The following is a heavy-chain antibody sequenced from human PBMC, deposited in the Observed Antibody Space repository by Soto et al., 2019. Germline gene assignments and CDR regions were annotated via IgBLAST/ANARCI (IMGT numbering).Heavy chain of an antibody. CDR1: GCSFTGNS. CDR3: VIQRSGVVY. Sequence: QVHLVQSGAEVKKPGASVRVSCKASGCSFTGNSMHWVRQAPGQGLEWMGWINPNNGGTNYAQRFRGWVTMTRDTSLSTAYMDLNRLKSDDTAVYYSVIQRSGVVYWGQGTLVTVSS. CDR2: INPNNGGT. V-gene: IGHV1-2*04. J-gene: IGHJ4*02. D-gene: IGHD2-15*01.